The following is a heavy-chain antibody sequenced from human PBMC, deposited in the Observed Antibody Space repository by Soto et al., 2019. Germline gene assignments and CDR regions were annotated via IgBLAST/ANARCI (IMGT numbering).Heavy chain of an antibody. V-gene: IGHV3-48*01. CDR3: ARGGTIALTTIGDY. J-gene: IGHJ4*01. CDR1: GFTFRSYN. CDR2: ISSSSSTI. D-gene: IGHD4-17*01. Sequence: DVQLVESGGGLVQPGGSLRLSCAASGFTFRSYNVNWVRQAPGKGLDWLSYISSSSSTIYYADSVKGRFTISRDNAKNSLYLQMNSLRADYTAMYDCARGGTIALTTIGDYWGQGTLVTVSS.